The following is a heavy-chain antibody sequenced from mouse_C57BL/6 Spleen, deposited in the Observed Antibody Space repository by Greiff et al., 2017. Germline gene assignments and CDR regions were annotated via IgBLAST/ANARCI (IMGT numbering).Heavy chain of an antibody. CDR3: ARWGYGSSYGDWYFDV. D-gene: IGHD1-1*01. Sequence: EVQLQQSGPELVKPGASVKISCKASGYTFTDYYMNWVKQSHGKSLEWIGDINPNNGGTSYNQKFKGKATLTVDKSSSTAYMELRSLTSEDSAVYYCARWGYGSSYGDWYFDVWGTGTTVTVSS. CDR1: GYTFTDYY. V-gene: IGHV1-26*01. CDR2: INPNNGGT. J-gene: IGHJ1*03.